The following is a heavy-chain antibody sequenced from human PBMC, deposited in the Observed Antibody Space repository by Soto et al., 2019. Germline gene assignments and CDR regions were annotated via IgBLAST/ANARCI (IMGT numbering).Heavy chain of an antibody. CDR3: ARDQISGWYDN. CDR1: GFAFGRYA. CDR2: MGGSVDSK. Sequence: EVQLLESGGGLVKPGGSLRLSCAASGFAFGRYALSWVRQAPGKGLEWVSAMGGSVDSKSYADSVKGRFTISRDDPKNTLFLEMNNLRREETAISFCARDQISGWYDNWGQGTLVTVSS. D-gene: IGHD6-19*01. V-gene: IGHV3-23*01. J-gene: IGHJ5*02.